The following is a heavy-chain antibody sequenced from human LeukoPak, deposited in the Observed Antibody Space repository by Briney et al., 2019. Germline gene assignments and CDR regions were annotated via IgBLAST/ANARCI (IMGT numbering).Heavy chain of an antibody. Sequence: GGSLRLSCAPSGFTFSSYWMHWVRQAPGKGLVWVSRINSDGSSTSYADSVKGRFTISRDNAKNTLYLQMNSLRAEDTAVYYCARDPRAMITFGGVIVIGAFDICGQGTMVTVSS. CDR1: GFTFSSYW. J-gene: IGHJ3*02. D-gene: IGHD3-16*02. CDR2: INSDGSST. CDR3: ARDPRAMITFGGVIVIGAFDI. V-gene: IGHV3-74*01.